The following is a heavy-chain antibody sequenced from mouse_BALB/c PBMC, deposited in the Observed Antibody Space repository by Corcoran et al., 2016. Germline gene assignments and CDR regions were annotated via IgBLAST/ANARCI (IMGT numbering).Heavy chain of an antibody. CDR3: APYGNHWYFDV. CDR2: IYWDDDK. Sequence: QVTLKESGPGILQPSQTLSLTCSFSGFSLSTSGMGVSWIRQPSGKGLEWLAHIYWDDDKRYNPSLKSRLTISKDTSSNQVFLKITSVDTADTATYYCAPYGNHWYFDVWGAGTTVTVSS. J-gene: IGHJ1*01. D-gene: IGHD2-1*01. V-gene: IGHV8-12*01. CDR1: GFSLSTSGMG.